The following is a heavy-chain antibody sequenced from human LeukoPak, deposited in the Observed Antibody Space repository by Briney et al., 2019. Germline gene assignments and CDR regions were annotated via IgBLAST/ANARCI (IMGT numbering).Heavy chain of an antibody. CDR3: ARGTYYYDSSGYYKELFDY. CDR2: INHSGST. Sequence: SETLSLTCTVSGGSISSYYWGWIRQPPGKGLEWIGEINHSGSTNYNPSLKSRVTISVDTSKNQFSLKLSSVTAADTAVYYCARGTYYYDSSGYYKELFDYWGQGTLVTVSS. V-gene: IGHV4-34*01. D-gene: IGHD3-22*01. J-gene: IGHJ4*02. CDR1: GGSISSYY.